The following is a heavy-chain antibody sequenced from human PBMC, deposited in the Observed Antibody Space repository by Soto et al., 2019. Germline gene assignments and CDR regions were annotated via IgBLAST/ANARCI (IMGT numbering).Heavy chain of an antibody. Sequence: QVQLVESGGDLVKPGGSLRLSCAASGYTFSDYYMSWIRQAPGKGLEWISYIDTSGTKIYYADSVKGRFTITRDKAKNSLYMEMNSLRDEDKAVYYCASHYDMWSGYLSPVDYWGQGTLVTVSS. J-gene: IGHJ4*02. CDR3: ASHYDMWSGYLSPVDY. V-gene: IGHV3-11*01. D-gene: IGHD3-3*01. CDR1: GYTFSDYY. CDR2: IDTSGTKI.